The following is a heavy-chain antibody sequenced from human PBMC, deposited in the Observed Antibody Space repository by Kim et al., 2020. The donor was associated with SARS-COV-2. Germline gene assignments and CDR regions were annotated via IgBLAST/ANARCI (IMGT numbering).Heavy chain of an antibody. V-gene: IGHV3-9*01. CDR1: GFTFDEYA. J-gene: IGHJ6*02. CDR3: AKDGGYYYGMDV. CDR2: ISWNGGSI. D-gene: IGHD3-16*01. Sequence: GGSLRLSCAASGFTFDEYARHWVRQSPGKGLEWVSGISWNGGSIGYADSVKVRFTISRDNAKNSLYLQMNSLRAEDTALYYCAKDGGYYYGMDVWGQGTTVTVSS.